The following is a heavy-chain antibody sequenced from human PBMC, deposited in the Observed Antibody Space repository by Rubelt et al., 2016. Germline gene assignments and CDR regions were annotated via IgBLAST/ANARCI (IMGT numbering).Heavy chain of an antibody. V-gene: IGHV4-39*01. CDR3: ARASMVRGVKVDY. D-gene: IGHD3-10*01. Sequence: QLQLQESGPGLVKPSETLSLTCTVSGGSISSSSYYWGWIRQPPGKGLEWIGSIYYSGSTYYNPSLKGRVTISVDTSKNQFSLKLSSVTAADTAVYYCARASMVRGVKVDYWGQGTLVTVSS. CDR1: GGSISSSSYY. CDR2: IYYSGST. J-gene: IGHJ4*02.